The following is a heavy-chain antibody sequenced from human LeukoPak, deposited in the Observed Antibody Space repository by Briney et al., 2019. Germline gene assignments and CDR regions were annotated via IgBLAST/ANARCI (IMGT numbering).Heavy chain of an antibody. CDR2: IKQDGGEK. V-gene: IGHV3-7*01. CDR3: ARGIAEGSGWFFGGAFDI. CDR1: GFTFGDYA. J-gene: IGHJ3*02. D-gene: IGHD6-19*01. Sequence: SGGSLRLSCTASGFTFGDYAMSWVRRAPGKGLEWVANIKQDGGEKYYVDSVKGRFTISRDNAKNSLYLQMNSLRAEDTAVYYCARGIAEGSGWFFGGAFDIWGQGTMVTVSS.